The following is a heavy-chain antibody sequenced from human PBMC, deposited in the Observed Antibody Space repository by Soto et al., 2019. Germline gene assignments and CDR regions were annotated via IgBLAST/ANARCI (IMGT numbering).Heavy chain of an antibody. Sequence: CGSLRVSWAPSGFTFTTYAMSRVSQAPAKGLEWVSSISSGGDTYYADSVKGRFTISRDSSKNTLYLQMNNLRAEDTATYHCAKDYSSGHSASEIWRRGTMVPVS. V-gene: IGHV3-23*01. D-gene: IGHD3-22*01. J-gene: IGHJ3*02. CDR3: AKDYSSGHSASEI. CDR2: ISSGGDT. CDR1: GFTFTTYA.